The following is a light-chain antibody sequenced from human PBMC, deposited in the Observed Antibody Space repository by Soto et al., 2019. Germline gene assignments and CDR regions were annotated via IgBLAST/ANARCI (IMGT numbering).Light chain of an antibody. CDR1: QGISSR. Sequence: IEMTQSPSSVTASVGDRVTITCRASQGISSRLAWYQQKPGKAPNLLIYSASTLQSGVPYRFSGSGSGTDFTLTISSLQPEDFATHYCQQANILPPIFGGGTKVEI. J-gene: IGKJ4*01. V-gene: IGKV1-12*01. CDR2: SAS. CDR3: QQANILPPI.